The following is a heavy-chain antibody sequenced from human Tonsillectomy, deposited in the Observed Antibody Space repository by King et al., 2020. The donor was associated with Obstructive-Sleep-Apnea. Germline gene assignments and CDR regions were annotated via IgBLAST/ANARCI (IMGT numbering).Heavy chain of an antibody. Sequence: QLVQSGAEVKKPGASVKVSCKASGYIFTSYVISWVRQAPGQGLEWMGWISAYNGDTNYAQNFQGRVTMTTDTSTTTAYMELRSLRSDDTAVYYCARDVYMVATSNFDYWGQGTLVTVSS. D-gene: IGHD5-12*01. J-gene: IGHJ4*02. CDR2: ISAYNGDT. CDR1: GYIFTSYV. CDR3: ARDVYMVATSNFDY. V-gene: IGHV1-18*01.